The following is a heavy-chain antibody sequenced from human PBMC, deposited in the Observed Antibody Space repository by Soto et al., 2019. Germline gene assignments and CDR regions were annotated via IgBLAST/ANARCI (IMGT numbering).Heavy chain of an antibody. V-gene: IGHV4-61*01. Sequence: SETLSLTCTVSGGSVSSGSYYWSWIRQPPGKGLEWIGYIYYSGSTNYNPSLKSRVTISVDTSKNQFSLKLSSVTAADTAVYYCARSSRDYDSSPFDYWGQGTLVTVSS. J-gene: IGHJ4*02. D-gene: IGHD3-22*01. CDR2: IYYSGST. CDR3: ARSSRDYDSSPFDY. CDR1: GGSVSSGSYY.